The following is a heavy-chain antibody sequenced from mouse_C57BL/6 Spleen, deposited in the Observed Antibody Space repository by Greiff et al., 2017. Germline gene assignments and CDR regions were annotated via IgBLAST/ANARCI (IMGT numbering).Heavy chain of an antibody. V-gene: IGHV1-82*01. J-gene: IGHJ1*03. D-gene: IGHD1-1*01. Sequence: QVQLKQSGPELVKPGASVKISCKASGYAFSSSWMNWVKQRPGKGLEWIGRIYPGDGDTNYNGKFKGKATLTADKSSSTAYMQRSSLTSEDSAVYFCARWESSYGYFDVWGTGTTVTVSS. CDR2: IYPGDGDT. CDR3: ARWESSYGYFDV. CDR1: GYAFSSSW.